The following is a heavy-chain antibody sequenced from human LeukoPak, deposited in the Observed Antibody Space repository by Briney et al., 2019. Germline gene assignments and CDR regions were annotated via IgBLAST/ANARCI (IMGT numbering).Heavy chain of an antibody. CDR3: ARAGRDGYNCGY. CDR2: ISAYNGNT. CDR1: GYTFTSYG. V-gene: IGHV1-18*01. D-gene: IGHD5-24*01. Sequence: ASVKVSCKASGYTFTSYGISWVRQAPGQGLEWMGWISAYNGNTNYAQKFQGRVTITADKSTSTAYMELSSLRSEDTAVYYCARAGRDGYNCGYWGQGTLVTVSS. J-gene: IGHJ4*02.